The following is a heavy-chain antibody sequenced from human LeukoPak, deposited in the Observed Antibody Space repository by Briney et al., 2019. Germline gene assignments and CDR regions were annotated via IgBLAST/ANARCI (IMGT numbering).Heavy chain of an antibody. CDR2: ISSSGNAI. CDR3: ARGGGRGDYNERYYFDY. J-gene: IGHJ4*02. D-gene: IGHD3-22*01. Sequence: GSLRLPCAASGFTFSTFAMHWVRLSPGKGLEWVSYISSSGNAIFYSDSVKGRFTISRDNAKNSVHLQMNSLRAEDTAVYYCARGGGRGDYNERYYFDYWGQGTLVTVSS. V-gene: IGHV3-48*04. CDR1: GFTFSTFA.